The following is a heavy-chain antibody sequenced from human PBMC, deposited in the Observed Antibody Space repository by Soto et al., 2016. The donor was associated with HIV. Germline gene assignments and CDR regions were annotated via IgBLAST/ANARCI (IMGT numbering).Heavy chain of an antibody. CDR1: GFTFSTFS. CDR2: ISTNGEST. D-gene: IGHD5-18*01. V-gene: IGHV3-64D*06. J-gene: IGHJ6*01. CDR3: VRGADTAMIIRQFYGMDV. Sequence: EVQLVESGGNLVQPGGSLRLSCSVSGFTFSTFSMHWVRQAPGKGLEYLSAISTNGESTYYADSVKGRFTISRDNSKNTLYLQMSSLRPEDTAVYYCVRGADTAMIIRQFYGMDVVGPRARSPSPQ.